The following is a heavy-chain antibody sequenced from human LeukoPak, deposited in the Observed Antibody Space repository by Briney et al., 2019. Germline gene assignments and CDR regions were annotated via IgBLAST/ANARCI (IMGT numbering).Heavy chain of an antibody. CDR1: GCSISSSSYY. D-gene: IGHD1-26*01. V-gene: IGHV4-39*01. CDR3: ARHVGIVGAISFDY. J-gene: IGHJ4*02. Sequence: PSETLSLTCTVSGCSISSSSYYWGGIRQPPGKGLEWIGSIYYSGSTYYNPSLKSRVTISVDTSKNQFSLKLSSVTAADTAVYYCARHVGIVGAISFDYWGQGTLVTVSS. CDR2: IYYSGST.